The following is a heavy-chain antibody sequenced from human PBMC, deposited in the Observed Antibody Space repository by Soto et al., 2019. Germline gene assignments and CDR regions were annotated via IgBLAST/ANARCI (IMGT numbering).Heavy chain of an antibody. CDR3: AKAGEPAVTTGVRYYYYYMDV. D-gene: IGHD4-17*01. CDR2: ISGSGGST. V-gene: IGHV3-23*01. J-gene: IGHJ6*03. CDR1: GFTFSSYA. Sequence: PGGSLRLACAASGFTFSSYAMSWVRQAPGKGLEWVSAISGSGGSTYYADSVKGRFTISRDNSKNTLYLQMNSLRAEDTAVYYCAKAGEPAVTTGVRYYYYYMDVWGKGTTVTVSS.